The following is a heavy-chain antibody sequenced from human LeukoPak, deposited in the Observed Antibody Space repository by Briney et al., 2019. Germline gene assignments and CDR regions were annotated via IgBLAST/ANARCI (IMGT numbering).Heavy chain of an antibody. D-gene: IGHD2-2*01. Sequence: GASVKVSCKASGYTFTSYGISWVRQAPGQGLEWMGWISAYNGNTNYAQKLQGRVTMTTDTSTSTAYMELRSLRSDDTAVYYCARLLCSSSSCYGYFDYWGQGTLVTVSS. CDR1: GYTFTSYG. V-gene: IGHV1-18*01. CDR2: ISAYNGNT. CDR3: ARLLCSSSSCYGYFDY. J-gene: IGHJ4*02.